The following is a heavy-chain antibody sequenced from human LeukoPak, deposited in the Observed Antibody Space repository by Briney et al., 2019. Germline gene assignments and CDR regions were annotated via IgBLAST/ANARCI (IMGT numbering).Heavy chain of an antibody. CDR3: ARVRETYYDILTGYSDY. Sequence: ASVKVSRKASGYTFTSYGISWVRQALGQGLEWMGWISAYNGNTNYAQKLQGRVTMTTDTSTSTAYMELRSLRSDDTAVYYCARVRETYYDILTGYSDYWGQGTLVTVSS. CDR2: ISAYNGNT. V-gene: IGHV1-18*01. J-gene: IGHJ4*02. D-gene: IGHD3-9*01. CDR1: GYTFTSYG.